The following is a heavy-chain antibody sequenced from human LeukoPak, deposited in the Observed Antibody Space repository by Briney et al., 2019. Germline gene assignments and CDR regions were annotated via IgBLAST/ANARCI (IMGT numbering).Heavy chain of an antibody. Sequence: ASVKVSCKASGYTFTSYGISWVRQAPGQGLEWMGWISAYNGNTNYAQKLQGRVTMTTDTSTSTAYMELRSLRSDDTAVYYCARDPKWELLLSPLDHWGQGTLVTVSS. J-gene: IGHJ4*02. CDR2: ISAYNGNT. CDR1: GYTFTSYG. V-gene: IGHV1-18*01. D-gene: IGHD1-26*01. CDR3: ARDPKWELLLSPLDH.